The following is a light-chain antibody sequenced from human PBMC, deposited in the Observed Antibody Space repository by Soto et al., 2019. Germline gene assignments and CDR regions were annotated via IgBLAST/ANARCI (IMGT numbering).Light chain of an antibody. CDR3: QHRSNWPLT. CDR2: DAS. J-gene: IGKJ4*01. V-gene: IGKV1-39*02. CDR1: HSISSY. Sequence: DRVPIPGLASHSISSYLNWYQQKPGKAPNPLIYDASSLKSGVPARFSGSGSGTDFTLTISSLEPEDFAVYYCQHRSNWPLTFGGGTKADIK.